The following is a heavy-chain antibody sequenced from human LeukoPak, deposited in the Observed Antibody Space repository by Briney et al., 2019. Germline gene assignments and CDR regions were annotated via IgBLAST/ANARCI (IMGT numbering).Heavy chain of an antibody. V-gene: IGHV1-24*01. CDR3: VTGDHSPYYFHY. Sequence: GASVKVSCTVSGSSLSGLSMHWVRHSRPKGLEWLGGFHPENDEIIYAENFQGRVTMTEDTSTDTAYMELRSLRSEDTAVYYCVTGDHSPYYFHYGGQGTLVTVSS. CDR2: FHPENDEI. CDR1: GSSLSGLS. J-gene: IGHJ4*02. D-gene: IGHD1-26*01.